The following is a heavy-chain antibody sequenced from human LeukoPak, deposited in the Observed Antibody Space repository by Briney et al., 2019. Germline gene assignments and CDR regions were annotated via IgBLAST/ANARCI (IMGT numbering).Heavy chain of an antibody. CDR2: ISSSGSTI. D-gene: IGHD3-10*01. J-gene: IGHJ3*02. V-gene: IGHV3-11*01. CDR3: ARPLARARIDAFDM. Sequence: PGGSLRLSCAASGFTFSDYYMSWIRQAPGKGLEWVSYISSSGSTIYYADSVKGRFTISRDNAKNSLYLQMNSLRAEDTAVYYCARPLARARIDAFDMWGQGTMVTVS. CDR1: GFTFSDYY.